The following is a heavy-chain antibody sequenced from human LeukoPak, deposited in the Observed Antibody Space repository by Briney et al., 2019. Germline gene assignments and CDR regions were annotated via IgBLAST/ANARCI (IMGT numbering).Heavy chain of an antibody. CDR1: GYTFTNYG. CDR3: ARDYYDSSGYAEYFQH. CDR2: ISAYNGNT. V-gene: IGHV1-18*01. J-gene: IGHJ1*01. Sequence: ASVKVSCKASGYTFTNYGISWVRQAPGQGLEWMGWISAYNGNTNYAQKLQGRVTMTTDTSTSTAYMELRSLRSGDTAVYYCARDYYDSSGYAEYFQHWGQGTLVTVSS. D-gene: IGHD3-22*01.